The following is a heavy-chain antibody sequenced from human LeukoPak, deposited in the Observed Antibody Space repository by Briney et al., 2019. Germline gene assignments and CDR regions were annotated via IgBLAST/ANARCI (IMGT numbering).Heavy chain of an antibody. J-gene: IGHJ5*02. CDR2: VTSYNGDT. CDR1: GYTFTNYG. Sequence: ASVKVSCKASGYTFTNYGISWVRQAPGQGLEWVGWVTSYNGDTNYAQRFQGRVTMSTGTSTSTAYMELRSLRFDDTAIYYCAKDWHILTGRNCFDPWGQGTLVTVSS. D-gene: IGHD3-9*01. V-gene: IGHV1-18*01. CDR3: AKDWHILTGRNCFDP.